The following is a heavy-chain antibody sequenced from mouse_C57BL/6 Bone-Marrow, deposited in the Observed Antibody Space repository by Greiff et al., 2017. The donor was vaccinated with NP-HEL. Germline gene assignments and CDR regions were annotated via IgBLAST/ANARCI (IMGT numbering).Heavy chain of an antibody. Sequence: EVQGVESGGDLVKPGGSLKLSCAASGFTFSSYGMSWVRQTPDKRLEWVATISSGGSYTYYPDSVKGRFTISRDNAKNTLYLQMSSLKSEDTAMYYCARQITTTSLFDYWGQGTTLTVSS. CDR3: ARQITTTSLFDY. J-gene: IGHJ2*01. CDR2: ISSGGSYT. D-gene: IGHD2-4*01. CDR1: GFTFSSYG. V-gene: IGHV5-6*01.